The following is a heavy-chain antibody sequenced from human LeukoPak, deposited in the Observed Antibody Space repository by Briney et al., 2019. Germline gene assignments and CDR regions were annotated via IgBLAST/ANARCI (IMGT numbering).Heavy chain of an antibody. D-gene: IGHD3-3*01. CDR2: IYTSGST. CDR1: GGSISSYY. J-gene: IGHJ3*02. Sequence: KASETLSLTCTVSGGSISSYYWSWIRQPAGKGLEWIGRIYTSGSTNYNPSLKSRVTISVDTSKNQFSLKLSSVTAADTTVYYCARDGYYDFWSGYYIAFDIWGQGTMVTVSS. CDR3: ARDGYYDFWSGYYIAFDI. V-gene: IGHV4-4*07.